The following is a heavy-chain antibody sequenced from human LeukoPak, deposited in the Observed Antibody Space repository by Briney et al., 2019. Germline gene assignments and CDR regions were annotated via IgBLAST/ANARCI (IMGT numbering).Heavy chain of an antibody. CDR3: ARSRFQLSGAYWFDP. CDR1: GGSMKNSF. V-gene: IGHV4-59*01. CDR2: ISDSGIT. D-gene: IGHD2/OR15-2a*01. J-gene: IGHJ5*02. Sequence: SETLSLTCTVSGGSMKNSFWSWIRQPPGKDLEWIGYISDSGITNYNPSLKSRVTFSIDTSKDQFYLNLRSVTAADTALHFCARSRFQLSGAYWFDPWGRGTLVTVSS.